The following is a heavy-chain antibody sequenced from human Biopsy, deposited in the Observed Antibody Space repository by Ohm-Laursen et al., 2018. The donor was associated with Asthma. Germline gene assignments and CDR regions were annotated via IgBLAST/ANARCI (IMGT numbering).Heavy chain of an antibody. CDR3: ARGDSSNWSHYYFDY. D-gene: IGHD6-13*01. CDR1: GFAVSRDH. J-gene: IGHJ4*02. Sequence: SLRLSCTAPGFAVSRDHMFWVRQAPGKGLEWVSVIYSGGTSHTADFVRGRFTISRDYSKNTLYLQMHSLRAEDTAVYYCARGDSSNWSHYYFDYWGQGTLVTVSS. CDR2: IYSGGTS. V-gene: IGHV3-53*01.